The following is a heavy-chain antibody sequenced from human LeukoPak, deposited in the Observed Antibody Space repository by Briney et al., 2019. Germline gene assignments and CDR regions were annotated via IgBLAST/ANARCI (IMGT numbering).Heavy chain of an antibody. CDR2: IYYSGST. J-gene: IGHJ4*02. CDR1: GGSISSGDYY. Sequence: SETLSLTCTVSGGSISSGDYYWSWIRQHPGKGLQWIGYIYYSGSTYYNPSLESRVTISVDTSKNQFSLKLSSVTAADTAVYYCARDLAVVVAATPSHLFDCWGQGTLVTVSS. CDR3: ARDLAVVVAATPSHLFDC. V-gene: IGHV4-31*03. D-gene: IGHD2-15*01.